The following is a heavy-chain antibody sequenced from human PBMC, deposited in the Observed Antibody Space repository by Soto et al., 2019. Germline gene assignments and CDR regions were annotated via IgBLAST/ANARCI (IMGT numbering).Heavy chain of an antibody. CDR3: ARNYDILTGYSYNWFDP. J-gene: IGHJ5*02. V-gene: IGHV6-1*01. D-gene: IGHD3-9*01. CDR1: GDSVSSNSAA. Sequence: SQTLSLTCAISGDSVSSNSAAWNWIRQSPSRGLEWLGRTYYRSKWYNDYAVSVKSRITINPDTSKNQFSLQLNSVTPEDTAAYYCARNYDILTGYSYNWFDPWGQRTLVTVSS. CDR2: TYYRSKWYN.